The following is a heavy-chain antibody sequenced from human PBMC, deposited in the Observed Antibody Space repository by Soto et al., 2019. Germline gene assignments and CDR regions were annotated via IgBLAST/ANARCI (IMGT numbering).Heavy chain of an antibody. CDR1: GGSISSYY. CDR3: ARSSYYDSSGYLDY. J-gene: IGHJ4*02. Sequence: QVQLQESGPGLVKPSETLSLTCTVSGGSISSYYWSWIRQPPGKGLEWIGYIYYSGSTNYNPSLKRRVTISVDTSKNPFSLKLSSVTAADTAVYYCARSSYYDSSGYLDYWGQGTLVTVSS. V-gene: IGHV4-59*01. D-gene: IGHD3-22*01. CDR2: IYYSGST.